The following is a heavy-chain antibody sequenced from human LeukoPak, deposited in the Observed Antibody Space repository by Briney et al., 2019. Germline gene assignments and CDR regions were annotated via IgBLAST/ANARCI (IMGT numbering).Heavy chain of an antibody. V-gene: IGHV3-11*06. CDR1: GFTFSDYY. J-gene: IGHJ4*02. D-gene: IGHD1-14*01. CDR3: VTGPWQPGPVEDY. CDR2: INDNSHYI. Sequence: PGGSLRLSCAASGFTFSDYYMSWIRQAPGKGLEWVSSINDNSHYIYYADSVKGRFTTSRDNAKNSLYLQMNSLRAEDTAVYYCVTGPWQPGPVEDYWGQGTLVTVSS.